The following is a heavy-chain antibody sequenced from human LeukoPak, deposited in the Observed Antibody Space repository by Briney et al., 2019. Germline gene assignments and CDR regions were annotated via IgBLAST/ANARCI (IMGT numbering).Heavy chain of an antibody. CDR3: AVDPPVIGY. D-gene: IGHD2-21*01. J-gene: IGHJ4*02. V-gene: IGHV1-18*01. Sequence: SVKLSCKASGYTFTSYGISWVRQAPGQGLEWMGWISAYNGNTNYAQKLQARGTMTTDTSPPTVYMELRSVRSDHPAVYYIAVDPPVIGYWGQGTLVTVSS. CDR1: GYTFTSYG. CDR2: ISAYNGNT.